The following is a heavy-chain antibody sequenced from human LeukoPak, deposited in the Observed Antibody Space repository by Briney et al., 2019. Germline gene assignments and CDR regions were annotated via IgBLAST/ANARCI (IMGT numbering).Heavy chain of an antibody. Sequence: PGGSLRLSCAASGFTFSSYGMHWVRQAPGKGPEWVAVIWYDGSNKYYADSVKGRFTISRDNSKNTLYLQMNSLRAEDTAVYYCARDVVGGAFDIWGQGTMVTVSS. J-gene: IGHJ3*02. D-gene: IGHD3-10*01. V-gene: IGHV3-33*01. CDR1: GFTFSSYG. CDR3: ARDVVGGAFDI. CDR2: IWYDGSNK.